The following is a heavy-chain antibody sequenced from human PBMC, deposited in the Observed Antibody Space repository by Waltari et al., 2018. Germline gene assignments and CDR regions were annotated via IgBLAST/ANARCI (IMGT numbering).Heavy chain of an antibody. V-gene: IGHV1-24*01. CDR1: AYTLADLS. CDR3: AARRLNQFYLDY. CDR2: FDPGEGET. J-gene: IGHJ4*02. Sequence: QVQLVQSGAEVKKPGASVKVSCTVAAYTLADLSMHWVRQAPGKRLEWMGGFDPGEGETISPQTFQGRLTMTQDSSTDPAYMQLNSLTSEDTAVYYCAARRLNQFYLDYRGQGTLVTVSS.